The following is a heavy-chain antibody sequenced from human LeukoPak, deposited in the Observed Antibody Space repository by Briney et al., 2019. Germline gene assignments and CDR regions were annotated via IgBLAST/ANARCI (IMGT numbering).Heavy chain of an antibody. J-gene: IGHJ5*02. CDR1: GGSISSYY. CDR2: IYYSGST. V-gene: IGHV4-59*01. D-gene: IGHD2-2*01. Sequence: SETLSLTCTVSGGSISSYYWSWIRQPPGKGLEWIGYIYYSGSTNYNPSLKSRVTISVDTSKNQFSLKLSSVTAADTAVYYCATGVGVVPAAMFGYVGWFDPWGQGTLVTVSS. CDR3: ATGVGVVPAAMFGYVGWFDP.